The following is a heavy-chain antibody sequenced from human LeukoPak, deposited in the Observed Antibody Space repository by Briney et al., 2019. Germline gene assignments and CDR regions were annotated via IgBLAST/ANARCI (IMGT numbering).Heavy chain of an antibody. Sequence: GASVKVSCKASGYTFTGYYMHRVRQAPGQGLEWMGRINPNSGGTNYAQKFQGRVTMTRDTSISTAYMELSRLRSDDTAVYYCARGSPRIAVAGSDYWGQGTLVTVSS. J-gene: IGHJ4*02. CDR1: GYTFTGYY. CDR2: INPNSGGT. D-gene: IGHD6-19*01. V-gene: IGHV1-2*06. CDR3: ARGSPRIAVAGSDY.